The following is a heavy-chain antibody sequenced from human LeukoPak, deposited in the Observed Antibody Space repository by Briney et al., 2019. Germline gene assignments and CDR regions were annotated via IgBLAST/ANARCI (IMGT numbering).Heavy chain of an antibody. Sequence: ASVKVSCKASGYTFTSYDINWVRQATGQGLEWMGWINAGNGNTKYSQKFQGRVTITRDTSASTAYMELSSLRSEDTAVYYCAREGRIAALDFDYWGQGTLVTVSS. J-gene: IGHJ4*02. CDR2: INAGNGNT. V-gene: IGHV1-3*01. D-gene: IGHD6-25*01. CDR1: GYTFTSYD. CDR3: AREGRIAALDFDY.